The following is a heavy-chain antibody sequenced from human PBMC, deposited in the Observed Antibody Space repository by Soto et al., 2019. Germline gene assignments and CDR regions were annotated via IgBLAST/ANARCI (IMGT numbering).Heavy chain of an antibody. CDR1: GFTFSAYV. CDR3: AKLTAA. D-gene: IGHD6-13*01. J-gene: IGHJ4*02. V-gene: IGHV3-23*01. CDR2: ITSSGGGT. Sequence: EVEVLESGGGLGQQGGSLRLSCAASGFTFSAYVMSWVRQAPGKGLEWVSSITSSGGGTYYADSVKGRFTVSRDNSKNTVYLQMNSLRDEDTAVYYCAKLTAAWGQGTLVTVSS.